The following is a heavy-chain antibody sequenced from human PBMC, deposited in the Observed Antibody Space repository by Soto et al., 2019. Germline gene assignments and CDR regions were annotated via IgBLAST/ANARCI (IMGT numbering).Heavy chain of an antibody. D-gene: IGHD3-10*01. CDR1: GGSISNAAYY. CDR2: IYYSGNT. CDR3: ARVYGSGSYFFDS. Sequence: SETLSLTCNVSGGSISNAAYYWGWIRQPPGKGLECIGIIYYSGNTYYSPSLKSRVTMPVDTSKNQFSLKLSSVSAADTSMNYCARVYGSGSYFFDSWGQGTLVTV. V-gene: IGHV4-39*01. J-gene: IGHJ4*02.